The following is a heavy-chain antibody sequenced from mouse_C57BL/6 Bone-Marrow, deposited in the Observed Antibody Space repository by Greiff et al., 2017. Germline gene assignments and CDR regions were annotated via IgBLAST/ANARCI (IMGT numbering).Heavy chain of an antibody. J-gene: IGHJ2*01. Sequence: EVKLVESGGGLVQPGGSMKLSCAASGFTFSNYWMNWVRQSPEKGLEWVAQIRLKSDNYATHYADSVKGTFTISRSYNKSSVYLQMNNLRDEDTGIYYCTGNYDSGYWGQGTTLTVSS. CDR1: GFTFSNYW. CDR2: IRLKSDNYAT. V-gene: IGHV6-3*01. CDR3: TGNYDSGY. D-gene: IGHD1-1*01.